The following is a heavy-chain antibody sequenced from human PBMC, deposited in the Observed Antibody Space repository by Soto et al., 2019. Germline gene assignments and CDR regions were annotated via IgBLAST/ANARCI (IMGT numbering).Heavy chain of an antibody. D-gene: IGHD2-2*01. CDR3: ARDIVVAPTARGWFDP. J-gene: IGHJ5*02. Sequence: QVQLVQSGAEVKKPGASVKVSCKASGYTLTRYCIYWVRQAPGQGLEWMGIINPNSGSTSYAQKCQDRVTMTRDTSTSTVYMELSSLSSEDTAVYYCARDIVVAPTARGWFDPWGQGTLVTVSS. CDR1: GYTLTRYC. CDR2: INPNSGST. V-gene: IGHV1-46*01.